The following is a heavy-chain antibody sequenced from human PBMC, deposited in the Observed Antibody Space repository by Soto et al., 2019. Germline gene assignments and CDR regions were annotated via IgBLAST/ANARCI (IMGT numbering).Heavy chain of an antibody. CDR2: ISTNSNYI. D-gene: IGHD2-15*01. V-gene: IGHV3-21*04. CDR1: GFTFSKSS. Sequence: GGSLRLSCAASGFTFSKSSMNWVRQPPGKGLEWLSSISTNSNYIRYADSVKGRFTISRDNAKNSLSLQMMNLRADDTAMYYCATDTGDIEVVPATTWGRGTLVTVSS. CDR3: ATDTGDIEVVPATT. J-gene: IGHJ4*02.